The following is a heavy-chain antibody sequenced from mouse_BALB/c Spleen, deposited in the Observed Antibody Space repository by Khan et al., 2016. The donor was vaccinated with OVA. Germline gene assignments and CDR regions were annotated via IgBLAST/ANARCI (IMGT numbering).Heavy chain of an antibody. CDR1: GYTFTNYG. CDR3: ARPPYFSYTLDY. Sequence: QVQLQQSGPELKKPGETVKISCKASGYTFTNYGMNWVKQSPGKALKWMGWINTYTGEPTYADDFKGRFAFSLETSATTAYLQINNLKNADTATYFCARPPYFSYTLDYWCQGTSVTVSS. D-gene: IGHD2-10*01. CDR2: INTYTGEP. V-gene: IGHV9-3-1*01. J-gene: IGHJ4*01.